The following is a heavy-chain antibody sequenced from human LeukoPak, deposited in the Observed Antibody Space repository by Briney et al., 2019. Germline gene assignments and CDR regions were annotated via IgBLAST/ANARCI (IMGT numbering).Heavy chain of an antibody. CDR3: ARESFSGSGGLNWFAP. CDR2: LNPDTGSK. CDR1: VSTFTGYY. V-gene: IGHV1-2*02. D-gene: IGHD3-10*01. J-gene: IGHJ5*02. Sequence: ASVQVSCKASVSTFTGYYIHWVRQAPGPALEWMGGLNPDTGSKNYAQKFQARVIMTRDTSINTTYMELRRLRYDDTAMYFCARESFSGSGGLNWFAPWGQGTLVTVSA.